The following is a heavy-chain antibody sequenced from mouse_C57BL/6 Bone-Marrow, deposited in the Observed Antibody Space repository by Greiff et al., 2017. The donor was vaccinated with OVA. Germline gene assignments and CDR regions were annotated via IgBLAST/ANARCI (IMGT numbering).Heavy chain of an antibody. J-gene: IGHJ2*01. CDR2: IYPGSGNT. CDR3: ARGDYYGSSPLDY. D-gene: IGHD1-1*01. CDR1: GYSFTSYY. V-gene: IGHV1-66*01. Sequence: QVQLKQSGPELVKPGASVKISCKASGYSFTSYYIHWVKQRPGQGLEWIGWIYPGSGNTKYNEKFKGKATLTADTSSSTAYMQLSSLTSEDSAVYYCARGDYYGSSPLDYWGQGTTLTVSS.